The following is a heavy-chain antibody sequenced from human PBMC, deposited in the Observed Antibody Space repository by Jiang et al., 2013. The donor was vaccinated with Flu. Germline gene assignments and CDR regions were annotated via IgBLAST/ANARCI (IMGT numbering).Heavy chain of an antibody. Sequence: QSGSELKNPGASVKVSCKASGYTFIKYAMNWVRQAPGQGPEWLGWINTNTGNANFAQGFTGRFVLSADTSVSTAYLQISSLKAEDTAVYYCARYSSGWLFEYWGQGTLVTVSS. CDR3: ARYSSGWLFEY. J-gene: IGHJ4*02. CDR1: GYTFIKYA. CDR2: INTNTGNA. D-gene: IGHD6-19*01. V-gene: IGHV7-4-1*02.